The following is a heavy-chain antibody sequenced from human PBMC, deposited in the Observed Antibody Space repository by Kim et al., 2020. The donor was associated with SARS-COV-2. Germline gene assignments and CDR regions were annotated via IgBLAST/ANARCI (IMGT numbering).Heavy chain of an antibody. CDR1: GFTFSSYA. J-gene: IGHJ4*02. CDR2: INSDGTTT. V-gene: IGHV3-74*01. Sequence: GGSLRLSCAASGFTFSSYAMHWVRQAPGGGLVWVSRINSDGTTTNYADSVKGRFSISRDNAKNTLYLQMTSLRAEDTAIYYCARPLYDYVWGTYWGQGTLVTVSS. CDR3: ARPLYDYVWGTY. D-gene: IGHD3-16*01.